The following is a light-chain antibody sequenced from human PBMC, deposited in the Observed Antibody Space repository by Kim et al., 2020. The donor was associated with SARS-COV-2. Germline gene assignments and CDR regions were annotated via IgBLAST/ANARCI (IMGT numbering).Light chain of an antibody. CDR1: SLRRYS. Sequence: VALGQTVRITCQGDSLRRYSATWYQQKPGQAPIVVIYGKNNRPSGIPDRFSGSSSGDTASLTITGTQAGDEADYYCNSRGSNDNVLFGGGTKVTVL. CDR3: NSRGSNDNVL. CDR2: GKN. V-gene: IGLV3-19*01. J-gene: IGLJ2*01.